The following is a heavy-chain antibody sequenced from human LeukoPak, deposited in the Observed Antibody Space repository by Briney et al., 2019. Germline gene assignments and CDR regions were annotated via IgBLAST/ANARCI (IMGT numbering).Heavy chain of an antibody. Sequence: ASVKVSRKDSGGSFSGYAISWVRQAPGQGLEWMGRIIPILGIANYAQKFQGRVTITADKSTSTAYMELSSLRSEDTAVYYCARCPSGESSLYYYYYGMDVWGQGTTVTVSS. D-gene: IGHD4-17*01. V-gene: IGHV1-69*04. J-gene: IGHJ6*02. CDR2: IIPILGIA. CDR1: GGSFSGYA. CDR3: ARCPSGESSLYYYYYGMDV.